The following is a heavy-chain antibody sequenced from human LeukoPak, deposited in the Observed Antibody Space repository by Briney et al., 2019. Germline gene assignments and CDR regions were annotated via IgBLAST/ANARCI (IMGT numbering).Heavy chain of an antibody. J-gene: IGHJ3*02. V-gene: IGHV7-4-1*02. Sequence: GASVTVSCKPSGYTFTSYAMNWVRQAPGQGLEWMGWINTNTGNPTYAQGFTGRFVFSLDTSVSTAYLQISSLKAEDTAVYYCARPPQQQLVLWAFDIWGQGTMVTVSS. CDR3: ARPPQQQLVLWAFDI. CDR1: GYTFTSYA. D-gene: IGHD6-13*01. CDR2: INTNTGNP.